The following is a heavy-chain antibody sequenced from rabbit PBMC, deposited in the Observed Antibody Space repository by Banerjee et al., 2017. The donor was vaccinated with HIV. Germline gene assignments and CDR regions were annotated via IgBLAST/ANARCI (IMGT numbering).Heavy chain of an antibody. Sequence: QEQVEESGGGLVQPEGSLTLTCTASGFYLSSVYWICWVRQAPGKGLEWIGCIDGDNIDKTHYANWAKGRFTISKTSSTTVTLQMTSLTAADTATYFCARGDSWVGWKLWGPGTLVTVS. D-gene: IGHD4-1*01. CDR3: ARGDSWVGWKL. CDR1: GFYLSSVYW. V-gene: IGHV1S45*01. J-gene: IGHJ6*01. CDR2: IDGDNIDKT.